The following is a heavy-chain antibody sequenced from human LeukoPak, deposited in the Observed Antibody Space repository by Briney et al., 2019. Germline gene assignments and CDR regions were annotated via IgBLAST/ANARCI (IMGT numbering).Heavy chain of an antibody. D-gene: IGHD2-2*01. CDR2: SSGSGGST. J-gene: IGHJ4*02. CDR1: GFTFSSYA. CDR3: AKVFSVVVVPAAIHFDY. V-gene: IGHV3-23*01. Sequence: GGSLRLSCAASGFTFSSYAMSWVRQAPGKGLEWVLASSGSGGSTYYADSVKGRFTISRDNSKNTLYLQMNSLRAEDTAVYYCAKVFSVVVVPAAIHFDYWGQGTLVTVSS.